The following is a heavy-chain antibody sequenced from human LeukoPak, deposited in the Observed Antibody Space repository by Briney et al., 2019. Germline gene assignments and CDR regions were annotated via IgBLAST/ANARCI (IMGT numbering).Heavy chain of an antibody. CDR1: GFTFSSYS. CDR2: ISGSSSYI. J-gene: IGHJ5*02. D-gene: IGHD2-2*01. V-gene: IGHV3-21*01. Sequence: GGSLRLSCAASGFTFSSYSMNWVRQAPGKGLEWVSSISGSSSYIYYADSVKGRFTISRDNAMNSLYLQMNSLRAEDTAVYYCARDSYCSSTSCPGTWGQGTLVTVSS. CDR3: ARDSYCSSTSCPGT.